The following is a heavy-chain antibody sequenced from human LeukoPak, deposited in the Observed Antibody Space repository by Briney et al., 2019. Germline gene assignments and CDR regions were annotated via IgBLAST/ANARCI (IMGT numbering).Heavy chain of an antibody. V-gene: IGHV4-34*01. CDR1: GGSFSGYY. J-gene: IGHJ5*02. Sequence: SETLSLTCAVYGGSFSGYYWSWIRQPPGKGLEWIGEINHSGSTNYNPSLKSRVTISVDTSNNQFSLKLSSVTAADTAVYYCARTDIVVVTAPGGLWFDPWGQGTLVTVSS. CDR3: ARTDIVVVTAPGGLWFDP. D-gene: IGHD2-21*02. CDR2: INHSGST.